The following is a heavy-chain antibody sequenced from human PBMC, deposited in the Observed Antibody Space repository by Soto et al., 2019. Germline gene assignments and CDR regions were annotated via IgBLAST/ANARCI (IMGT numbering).Heavy chain of an antibody. CDR2: ISGSGGST. J-gene: IGHJ4*02. CDR1: GFTFSSYA. D-gene: IGHD4-17*01. Sequence: EVQLLESGGGLIQPGASLRLSCAASGFTFSSYAMSWVRQAPGKGLEWVSAISGSGGSTYYADSVKGRFTISRDNSKNTLYLQMNSLRAEDTAVYYCALMFTYDYGDYFDYWGQGTLVTVSS. CDR3: ALMFTYDYGDYFDY. V-gene: IGHV3-23*01.